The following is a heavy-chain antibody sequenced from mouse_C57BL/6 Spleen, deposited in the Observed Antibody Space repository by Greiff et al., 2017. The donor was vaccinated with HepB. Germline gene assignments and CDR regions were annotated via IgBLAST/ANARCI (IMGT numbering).Heavy chain of an antibody. J-gene: IGHJ4*01. V-gene: IGHV1-26*01. CDR2: INPNNGGT. Sequence: VQLQQSGPELVKPGASVKISCKASGYTFTDYYMNWVKQSHGKSLEWIGDINPNNGGTSYNQKFKGKATLTVDKSSSTAYMELRSLTSEDSAVYYCARVEVLRAMDYWGQGTSVTVSS. D-gene: IGHD1-1*01. CDR1: GYTFTDYY. CDR3: ARVEVLRAMDY.